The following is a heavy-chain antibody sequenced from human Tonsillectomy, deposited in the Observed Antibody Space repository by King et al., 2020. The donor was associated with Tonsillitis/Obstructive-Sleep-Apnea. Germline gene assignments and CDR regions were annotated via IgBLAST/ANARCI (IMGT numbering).Heavy chain of an antibody. CDR3: ARARSSGWGDDAFDI. V-gene: IGHV3-20*04. CDR2: INWNGVST. D-gene: IGHD6-19*01. CDR1: GFTFDDYG. Sequence: EVQLVESGGGVVRPGGSLRLSCAASGFTFDDYGMSWVRQAPGKWLEWVSGINWNGVSTGDAASLKGRLTISRDNAQNSRYLQMNSLRAEDTALYYCARARSSGWGDDAFDIWGQGTMVTVSS. J-gene: IGHJ3*02.